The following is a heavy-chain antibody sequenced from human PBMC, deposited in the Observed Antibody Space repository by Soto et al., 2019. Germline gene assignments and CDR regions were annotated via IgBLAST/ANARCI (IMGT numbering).Heavy chain of an antibody. CDR2: INHSGST. V-gene: IGHV4-34*01. Sequence: WETLSLTCAVYGGSFSGYYWSWIRQPPGKGLEWIGEINHSGSTNYNPSLKSRVTISVDTSKNQFSLKLSSVTAADTAVYYCARGKGADSSGYYYYSYGMDVCGQGTPVTV. CDR3: ARGKGADSSGYYYYSYGMDV. J-gene: IGHJ6*02. CDR1: GGSFSGYY. D-gene: IGHD3-22*01.